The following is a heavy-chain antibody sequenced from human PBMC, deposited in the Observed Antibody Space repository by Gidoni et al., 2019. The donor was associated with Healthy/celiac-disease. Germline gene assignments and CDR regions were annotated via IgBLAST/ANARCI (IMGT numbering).Heavy chain of an antibody. CDR1: GFTLSDYD. CDR3: ARDLKVGASGRGRLGYFDY. Sequence: QVQLVESGGGSVKPGGSRRLSWAPHGFTLSDYDMSWIRQAPGKGLGLVSYISSSSSYTNYADSVKGRFTISGDNAKNSLYLQMNSLRAEDTAVYYCARDLKVGASGRGRLGYFDYWGQGTLVTVSS. V-gene: IGHV3-11*06. J-gene: IGHJ4*02. CDR2: ISSSSSYT. D-gene: IGHD1-26*01.